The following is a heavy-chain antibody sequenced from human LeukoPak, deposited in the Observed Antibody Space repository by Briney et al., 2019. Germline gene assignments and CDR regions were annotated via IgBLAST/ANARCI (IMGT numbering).Heavy chain of an antibody. V-gene: IGHV1-8*01. Sequence: ASVKVSCKASGYTFTSYDINWVRQATGQGLEWVGWMNPNSGNTGYAQKFQGRVTMTRNTSIITAYMELSSLRSEDTAVYYCARGYWSSSWSSYYYMDVWGKGTTVTISS. D-gene: IGHD6-13*01. CDR2: MNPNSGNT. J-gene: IGHJ6*03. CDR3: ARGYWSSSWSSYYYMDV. CDR1: GYTFTSYD.